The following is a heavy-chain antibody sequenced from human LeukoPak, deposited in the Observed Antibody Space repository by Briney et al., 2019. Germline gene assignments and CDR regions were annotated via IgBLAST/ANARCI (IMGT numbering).Heavy chain of an antibody. V-gene: IGHV4-59*01. J-gene: IGHJ4*02. D-gene: IGHD2-15*01. Sequence: SETLSLTCTVSGGSISSYYWSWIRQPPGKGLEGFGYIYYRGSTNYNPSLKSRVTISVDTSKNQFSLKLSSVTAADTAVYYCARDSDCSGGSCYFDYWGQGTLVTVSS. CDR1: GGSISSYY. CDR3: ARDSDCSGGSCYFDY. CDR2: IYYRGST.